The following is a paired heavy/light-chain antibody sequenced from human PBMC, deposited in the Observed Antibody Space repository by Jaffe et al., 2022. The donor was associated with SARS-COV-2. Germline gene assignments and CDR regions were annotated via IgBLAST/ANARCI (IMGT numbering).Heavy chain of an antibody. CDR3: ARDMHYCSGGSCYSGNGAFDI. CDR1: GFTFDDYG. V-gene: IGHV3-20*01. Sequence: EVQLVESGGGVVRPGGSLRLSCAASGFTFDDYGMSWVRQAPGKGLEWVSGINRNGGSTGNADSVKGRFTISRDNAKKSLYLQMNSLRAEDTALYHCARDMHYCSGGSCYSGNGAFDIWGQGTMVTVSS. J-gene: IGHJ3*02. CDR2: INRNGGST. D-gene: IGHD2-15*01.
Light chain of an antibody. J-gene: IGKJ2*01. CDR3: QQSYSTPRT. CDR2: AAS. V-gene: IGKV1-39*01. Sequence: DIQMTQSPSSLSASVGNRVTITCRASQSISSYLNWYQQKPGKAPKLLIYAASTLQSGVPSRFSGSGSGTDFTLTISSLQPEDFATYYCQQSYSTPRTFGQGTKLEI. CDR1: QSISSY.